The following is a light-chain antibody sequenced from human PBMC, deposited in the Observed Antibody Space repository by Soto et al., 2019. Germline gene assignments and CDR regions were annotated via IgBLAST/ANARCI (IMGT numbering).Light chain of an antibody. CDR3: QQYGTSPGT. V-gene: IGKV3-15*01. CDR1: QSVGIN. CDR2: GAS. Sequence: EIVLTQSPATLSLSPGERATLSCRASQSVGINVAWYQQKPGQAPRLLIYGASTRATGIPARFSGSGSGTEFTLTISSLKSEDFAVYYCQQYGTSPGTFGQGTKVDIK. J-gene: IGKJ1*01.